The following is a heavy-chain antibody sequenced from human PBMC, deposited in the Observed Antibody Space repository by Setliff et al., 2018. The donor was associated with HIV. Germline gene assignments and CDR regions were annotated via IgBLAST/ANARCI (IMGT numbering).Heavy chain of an antibody. D-gene: IGHD3-16*01. CDR3: ARHNEITYGGHLHDLFYYGLDV. J-gene: IGHJ6*02. CDR2: IDYSGTA. CDR1: GGSLGRHY. V-gene: IGHV4-59*11. Sequence: SETLSLTCSVSGGSLGRHYWSWVRQPPGQGLEWIGSIDYSGTANYNPSLKSRVTISLESAKNEISLKVAFVTAADTAVYYCARHNEITYGGHLHDLFYYGLDVWGQGTPVTVSS.